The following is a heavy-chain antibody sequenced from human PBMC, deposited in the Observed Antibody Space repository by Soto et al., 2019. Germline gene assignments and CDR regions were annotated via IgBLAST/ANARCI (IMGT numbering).Heavy chain of an antibody. D-gene: IGHD2-2*01. CDR2: IYNSGRT. CDR1: GGSISSNIYH. Sequence: PSETLSLTCTVSGGSISSNIYHWGWIRQPPGKGLEWIGRIYNSGRTYYNASLKSRVSISIDTSKNQFPLKLTSVTAADTAVYYCARHPVYATGWQIDYWGQGALVTVSS. CDR3: ARHPVYATGWQIDY. V-gene: IGHV4-39*01. J-gene: IGHJ4*02.